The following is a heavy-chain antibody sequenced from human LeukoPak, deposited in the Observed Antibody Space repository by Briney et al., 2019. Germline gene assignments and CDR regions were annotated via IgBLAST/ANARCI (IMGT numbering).Heavy chain of an antibody. D-gene: IGHD3-22*01. CDR2: IREDGSEK. V-gene: IGHV3-7*01. CDR1: GFTFRSNW. Sequence: GGSLRLSCVASGFTFRSNWMSWVRQAPGKGLEWMANIREDGSEKYYVDSVKGRFTISRDNVKNSLYLQMNSLRAEDTAVYYCARDRGWNCFDSWGQGTLVTVSS. J-gene: IGHJ4*02. CDR3: ARDRGWNCFDS.